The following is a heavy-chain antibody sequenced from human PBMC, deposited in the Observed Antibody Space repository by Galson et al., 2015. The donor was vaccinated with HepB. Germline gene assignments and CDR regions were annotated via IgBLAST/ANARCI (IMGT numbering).Heavy chain of an antibody. CDR1: GYTFTSYG. CDR3: ARESIAVAGDFFWYFDL. V-gene: IGHV1-18*01. J-gene: IGHJ2*01. D-gene: IGHD6-19*01. CDR2: ISAYNGNT. Sequence: SVKVSCKASGYTFTSYGISWVRQAPGQGLEWMGWISAYNGNTNYAQKLQGRVTMTTDTSTSTAYMELRSLRSDDTAVYYCARESIAVAGDFFWYFDLWGRGTLVTVSS.